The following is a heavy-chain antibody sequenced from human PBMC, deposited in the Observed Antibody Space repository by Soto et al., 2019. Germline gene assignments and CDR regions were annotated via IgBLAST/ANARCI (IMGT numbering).Heavy chain of an antibody. CDR3: ARVTSGGDYHFDY. CDR2: IYYSGST. J-gene: IGHJ4*02. D-gene: IGHD2-21*02. CDR1: GGSISSYY. V-gene: IGHV4-59*01. Sequence: KASETLSLTCTVSGGSISSYYWSWIRQPPGKGLEWIGYIYYSGSTNYNPSLKSRVTISVDTSKNQFSLKLSSVTAADTAVYYCARVTSGGDYHFDYWGQGTLVTVSS.